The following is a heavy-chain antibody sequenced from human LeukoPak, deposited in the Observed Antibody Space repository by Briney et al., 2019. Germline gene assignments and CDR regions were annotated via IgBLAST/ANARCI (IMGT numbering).Heavy chain of an antibody. Sequence: ASVKISCKVYGYTFTDYYMHWVQQAPGKGLEWMGLVDPEDGETIYAEKFQGRVTITADTSTDTAYMELSSLRSEDTAVYYCATEEIRQWLVRNDYWGQGTLVTVSS. J-gene: IGHJ4*02. V-gene: IGHV1-69-2*01. CDR3: ATEEIRQWLVRNDY. CDR1: GYTFTDYY. CDR2: VDPEDGET. D-gene: IGHD6-19*01.